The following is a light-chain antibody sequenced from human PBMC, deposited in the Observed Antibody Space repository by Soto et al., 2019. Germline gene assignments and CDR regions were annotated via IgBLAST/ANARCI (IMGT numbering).Light chain of an antibody. V-gene: IGLV2-14*03. Sequence: QSALTQPASVSGSPGQSITISCTGTSSDLGGYNFVSWYQQHPGKAPKLMIYEVSNWPSGVSHRFSGSKSGNTASLTISGLQAEDEADYYCCSYTTSGTPVFGGGTKVTVL. CDR3: CSYTTSGTPV. J-gene: IGLJ3*02. CDR1: SSDLGGYNF. CDR2: EVS.